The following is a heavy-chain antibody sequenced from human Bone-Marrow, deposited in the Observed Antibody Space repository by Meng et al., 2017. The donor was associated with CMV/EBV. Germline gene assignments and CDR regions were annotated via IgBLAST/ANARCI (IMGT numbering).Heavy chain of an antibody. D-gene: IGHD2/OR15-2a*01. J-gene: IGHJ4*02. CDR2: IYTSGST. CDR3: VSGLGY. Sequence: SETLSLTCTVSGGSISSYYWSWTRQPVGKGLEWIGHIYTSGSTNQNPSLKSRVTMSLDTSKNQFSLKVRFVTAADSAVYYCVSGLGYWGQGTLVTVSS. CDR1: GGSISSYY. V-gene: IGHV4-4*07.